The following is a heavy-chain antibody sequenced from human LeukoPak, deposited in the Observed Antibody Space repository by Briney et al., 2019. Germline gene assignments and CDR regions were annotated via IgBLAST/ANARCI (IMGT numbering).Heavy chain of an antibody. J-gene: IGHJ4*02. D-gene: IGHD3-22*01. CDR3: ARHRFYYDSSGYHPDFDY. CDR1: GGSLSNYY. V-gene: IGHV4-59*08. Sequence: SETLSLTCSVSGGSLSNYYWTWIRRPTGKGLEWSGYIYSSGSANYNPSLKSRVNISIDTSENQFSLKLSSVTAADTAVYYCARHRFYYDSSGYHPDFDYWGQGTLVTVSS. CDR2: IYSSGSA.